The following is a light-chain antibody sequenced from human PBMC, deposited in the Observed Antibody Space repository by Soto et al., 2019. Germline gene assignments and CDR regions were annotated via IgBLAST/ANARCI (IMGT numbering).Light chain of an antibody. CDR2: GAS. J-gene: IGKJ1*01. Sequence: EIVLTQSPGTLSLSPGDRATLSCRASQSVSSSYLAWYQQKPGQAPRVLIYGASSRATGIPDRFSGSGSGTDFTLTISTLEPEDFAVYYCLQYGSSPKTFGQGTKVEIK. V-gene: IGKV3-20*01. CDR1: QSVSSSY. CDR3: LQYGSSPKT.